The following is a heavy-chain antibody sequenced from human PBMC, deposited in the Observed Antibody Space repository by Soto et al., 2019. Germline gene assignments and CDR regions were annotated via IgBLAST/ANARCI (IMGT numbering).Heavy chain of an antibody. CDR2: IIPIFGTA. D-gene: IGHD6-6*01. V-gene: IGHV1-69*06. J-gene: IGHJ4*02. CDR1: GDTFSSYA. Sequence: SVKVSCKASGDTFSSYAISWVRQAPGQGLEWMGGIIPIFGTANYAQKFQGRVTITGDKSTSTAYMELSSLRSEYTAVYYCATRDWGARPFELLAYWGQGTLVTVSS. CDR3: ATRDWGARPFELLAY.